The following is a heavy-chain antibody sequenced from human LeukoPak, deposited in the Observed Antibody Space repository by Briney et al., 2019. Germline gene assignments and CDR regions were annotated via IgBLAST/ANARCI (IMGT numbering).Heavy chain of an antibody. Sequence: PGGSLRLSCTASGFTFGDYAMSWVRQAPGKGLEWVGFIRSKAYGGTTEYAASVKGRFTISRDDSKSIAYLQMNSLKTEDTAVHYCTSWSGFSRSADYWGQGTLVTVSS. CDR2: IRSKAYGGTT. CDR3: TSWSGFSRSADY. D-gene: IGHD6-13*01. V-gene: IGHV3-49*04. CDR1: GFTFGDYA. J-gene: IGHJ4*02.